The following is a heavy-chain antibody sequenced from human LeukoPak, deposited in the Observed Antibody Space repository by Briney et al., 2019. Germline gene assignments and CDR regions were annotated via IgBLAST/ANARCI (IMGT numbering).Heavy chain of an antibody. Sequence: GGSLRLSCATSGLNFNNFVMSWVRQAPGKGLEWVAFIRYDGSNKYYADSVKGRFTISRDNSKNTLYLQMNSLRAEDTAVYYCAKDLSPLLYSSGRDYWGQGTLVTVSS. CDR2: IRYDGSNK. CDR1: GLNFNNFV. CDR3: AKDLSPLLYSSGRDY. J-gene: IGHJ4*02. V-gene: IGHV3-30*02. D-gene: IGHD6-19*01.